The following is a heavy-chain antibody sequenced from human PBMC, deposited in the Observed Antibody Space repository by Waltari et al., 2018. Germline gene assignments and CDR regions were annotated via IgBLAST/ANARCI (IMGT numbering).Heavy chain of an antibody. D-gene: IGHD3-3*01. CDR1: GFTFSNFG. V-gene: IGHV3-30*02. Sequence: QGQLVESGGGVVQPGGSLRLSCAASGFTFSNFGMHWVRQAPGNGLGLGTFGRSDGTTKYYWDAMRCRFTISRDDSKNTLYLPMSSLRAEDTAVYYCAKDLTSFGVGYYCDSWGQGTLVTVSS. CDR2: GRSDGTTK. CDR3: AKDLTSFGVGYYCDS. J-gene: IGHJ4*02.